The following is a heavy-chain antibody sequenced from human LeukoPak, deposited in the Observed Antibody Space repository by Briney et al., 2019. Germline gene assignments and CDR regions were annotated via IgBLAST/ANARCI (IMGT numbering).Heavy chain of an antibody. Sequence: SVKVSCKASGGTFSNYAISWVRQAPGQGLEWMGGIIPIFGTTNYAQKFQGRVTITADESTSTAYMELSSLRSEDTAVYYCALYCSSTSCYSWFDPWGQGTLVTVSS. CDR3: ALYCSSTSCYSWFDP. D-gene: IGHD2-2*02. CDR2: IIPIFGTT. J-gene: IGHJ5*02. CDR1: GGTFSNYA. V-gene: IGHV1-69*13.